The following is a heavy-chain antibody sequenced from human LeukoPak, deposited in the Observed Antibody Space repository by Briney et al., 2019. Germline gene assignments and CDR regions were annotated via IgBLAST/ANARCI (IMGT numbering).Heavy chain of an antibody. V-gene: IGHV1-8*01. CDR2: MNPNSGNT. Sequence: ASVKVSCKASGYTFTNYDINWVRQATGQGLEWMGWMNPNSGNTGYAQKFQGRVTMTRNTTISTAYMELSSLRSEDTAVYYCARGRGGLYSGYDSGDFWGQGTLVTVSS. CDR1: GYTFTNYD. J-gene: IGHJ4*02. D-gene: IGHD5-12*01. CDR3: ARGRGGLYSGYDSGDF.